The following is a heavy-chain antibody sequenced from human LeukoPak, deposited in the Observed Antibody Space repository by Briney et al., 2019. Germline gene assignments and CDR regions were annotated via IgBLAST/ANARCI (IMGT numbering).Heavy chain of an antibody. CDR3: ARPPMGSGWWEENYFDY. CDR2: INPNSGGT. J-gene: IGHJ4*02. D-gene: IGHD6-19*01. Sequence: ASVKVSCKASGYTFTSYGISWVRQAPGQGLEWMGWINPNSGGTNYAQKFQGRVTMTTDTSISTAYMELSRLRSDDTAVYYCARPPMGSGWWEENYFDYWGQGTLVTVSS. CDR1: GYTFTSYG. V-gene: IGHV1-2*02.